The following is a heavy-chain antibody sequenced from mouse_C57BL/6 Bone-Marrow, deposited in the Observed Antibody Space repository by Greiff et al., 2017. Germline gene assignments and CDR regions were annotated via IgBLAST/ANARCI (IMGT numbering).Heavy chain of an antibody. Sequence: EVHLVESGPELVKPGASVKISCKASGYSFTDYNMNWVKQSNGKSLEWIGVINPNYGTTGYNQKFKGKATLTVDQSSSTAYMQLNSLTSEDSAVYYCARSEYYGSSYYFDYWGQGTTLTVSS. J-gene: IGHJ2*01. D-gene: IGHD1-1*01. CDR3: ARSEYYGSSYYFDY. CDR1: GYSFTDYN. V-gene: IGHV1-39*01. CDR2: INPNYGTT.